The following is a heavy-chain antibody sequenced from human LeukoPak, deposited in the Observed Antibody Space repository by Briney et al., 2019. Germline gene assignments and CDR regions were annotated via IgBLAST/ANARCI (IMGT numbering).Heavy chain of an antibody. J-gene: IGHJ5*02. CDR3: ATSSSSWYFRFDP. V-gene: IGHV6-1*01. CDR1: GDSVSSNSAA. Sequence: SQTLSLTCAISGDSVSSNSAAWNWIRQSPSRGLEWLGRTYYRSKWYNDYAVSVKSRITINPDTSKNHFALQLNSVAPEDTAVYYCATSSSSWYFRFDPWGQGTLVTVSS. D-gene: IGHD6-13*01. CDR2: TYYRSKWYN.